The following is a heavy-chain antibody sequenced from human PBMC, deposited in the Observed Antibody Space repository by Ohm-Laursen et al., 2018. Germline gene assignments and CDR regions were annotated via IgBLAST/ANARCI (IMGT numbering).Heavy chain of an antibody. D-gene: IGHD3-10*01. CDR2: IHSSGNT. CDR3: GGRGY. Sequence: SETLSLTCTVSGGSITSSSFYWSWIRQHPGKGLEWIGRIHSSGNTNYNPSLKSRVTMSVDTSKNQFSLKLSSVTAADTAVYYCGGRGYWGQGTLVTVSS. J-gene: IGHJ4*02. V-gene: IGHV4-39*07. CDR1: GGSITSSSFY.